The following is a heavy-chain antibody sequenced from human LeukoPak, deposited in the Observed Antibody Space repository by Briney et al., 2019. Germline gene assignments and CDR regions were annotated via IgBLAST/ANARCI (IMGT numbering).Heavy chain of an antibody. D-gene: IGHD3-3*01. Sequence: GGSLRLSCAASGFTFSSYSMNWVRQAPGKGLEWVSSISSSSSYIYYADSVKGRFTISRDNSESTLYVQMNSLRAEDTAVYYCGRDLRVAVVRGGPDSWGQGTLVLVSS. V-gene: IGHV3-21*01. J-gene: IGHJ4*02. CDR1: GFTFSSYS. CDR3: GRDLRVAVVRGGPDS. CDR2: ISSSSSYI.